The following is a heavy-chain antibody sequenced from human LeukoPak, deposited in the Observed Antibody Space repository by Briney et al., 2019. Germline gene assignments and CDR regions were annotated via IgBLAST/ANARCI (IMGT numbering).Heavy chain of an antibody. V-gene: IGHV1-8*03. CDR2: MNPNSGNT. Sequence: GASVKVSCKASGYTFTSYDIIWVRQATGQGLEWMGWMNPNSGNTGYAQKFQGRVTITRNTSISTAYMELSSLRSEDTAVYYCARGYRRGCSSTSCYLNYWGQGTLVTVSS. D-gene: IGHD2-2*01. CDR1: GYTFTSYD. J-gene: IGHJ4*02. CDR3: ARGYRRGCSSTSCYLNY.